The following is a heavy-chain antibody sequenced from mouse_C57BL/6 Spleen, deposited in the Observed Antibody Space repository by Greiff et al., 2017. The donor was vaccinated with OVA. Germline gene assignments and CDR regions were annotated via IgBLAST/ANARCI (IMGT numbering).Heavy chain of an antibody. CDR1: GFSLTSYA. Sequence: VMLVESGPGLVAPSQSLSITCTVSGFSLTSYAISWVRQPPGKGLEWLGVIWTGGGTNYNSALKSRLSISRDNSKSQVFLKMNSLQTDDTARYYCARGNYDYDGWFAYWGQGTLVTVSA. CDR3: ARGNYDYDGWFAY. D-gene: IGHD2-4*01. J-gene: IGHJ3*01. CDR2: IWTGGGT. V-gene: IGHV2-9-1*01.